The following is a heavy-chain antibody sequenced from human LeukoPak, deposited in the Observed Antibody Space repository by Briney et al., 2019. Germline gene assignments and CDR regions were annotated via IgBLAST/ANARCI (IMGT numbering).Heavy chain of an antibody. D-gene: IGHD2-2*01. CDR1: GFTFSSYA. Sequence: GGSLRPSCAASGFTFSSYAMSWVRQAPGKGLEWVSAISGSGGSTYYADSVKGRFTISRDNSKNTLYLQMNSLRAEDTAVYYCAKDPALSDCSSTSCYPDYWGQGTLVTVSS. V-gene: IGHV3-23*01. J-gene: IGHJ4*02. CDR2: ISGSGGST. CDR3: AKDPALSDCSSTSCYPDY.